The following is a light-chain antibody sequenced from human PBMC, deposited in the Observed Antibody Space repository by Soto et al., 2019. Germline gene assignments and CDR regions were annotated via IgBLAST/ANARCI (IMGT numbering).Light chain of an antibody. CDR1: RTIGSN. J-gene: IGKJ1*01. V-gene: IGKV3-15*01. CDR2: DAS. CDR3: QQYNNWPPTWT. Sequence: EIVMTQSPATLSVSPGDRATLSCRASRTIGSNLAWYQQKPGQPPRLLIYDASTRATDIPARFTGSGSGTEFTLTISSLQSEDFAVYYCQQYNNWPPTWTFGQGTKVDIK.